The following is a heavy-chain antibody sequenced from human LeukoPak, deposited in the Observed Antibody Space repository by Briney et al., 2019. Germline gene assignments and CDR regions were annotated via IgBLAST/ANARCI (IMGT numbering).Heavy chain of an antibody. D-gene: IGHD3-22*01. CDR2: IYYSGST. CDR3: ASGNYYDSSEAGAFDI. V-gene: IGHV4-59*01. CDR1: GGSISSYY. Sequence: ETLSLTCTVSGGSISSYYWSWIRQPPGKGLEWIGYIYYSGSTNYNPSLKSRVTISVDTSKNQFSLKLSSVTAADTAVYYCASGNYYDSSEAGAFDIWGQGTMVTVSS. J-gene: IGHJ3*02.